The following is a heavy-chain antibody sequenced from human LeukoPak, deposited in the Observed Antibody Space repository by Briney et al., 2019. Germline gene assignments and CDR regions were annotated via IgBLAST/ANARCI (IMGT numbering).Heavy chain of an antibody. CDR1: GFTFSSYA. V-gene: IGHV3-23*01. J-gene: IGHJ4*02. CDR2: ISSSGGST. D-gene: IGHD3-22*01. CDR3: AKVWDTYYYDSSGSFDY. Sequence: GGSLRLSCAASGFTFSSYAMSWVRQAPGKGLEWVSAISSSGGSTYYADSVKGRFTISRDNSKSTLYLQMNSLRAEDTAVYYCAKVWDTYYYDSSGSFDYWGQGTLVTVSS.